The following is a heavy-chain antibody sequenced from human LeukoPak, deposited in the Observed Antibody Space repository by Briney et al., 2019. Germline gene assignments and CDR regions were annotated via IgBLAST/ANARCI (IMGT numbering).Heavy chain of an antibody. CDR2: ISGSGGST. J-gene: IGHJ3*02. Sequence: GRSLRLSCAASGFTFSSYAMSWVRQAPGKGLEWVSAISGSGGSTYYADSVKGRFTISRDNSKNTLYLQMNSQRAEDTAVYYCAKGQGGLDAFDIWGQGTMVTVSS. CDR1: GFTFSSYA. D-gene: IGHD3-16*01. V-gene: IGHV3-23*01. CDR3: AKGQGGLDAFDI.